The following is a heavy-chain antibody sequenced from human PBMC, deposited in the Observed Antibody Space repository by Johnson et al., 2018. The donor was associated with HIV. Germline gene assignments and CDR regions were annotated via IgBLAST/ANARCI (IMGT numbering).Heavy chain of an antibody. Sequence: QVQLVESGGGVVQPGRSLRLSCAASGCTLRSYGMHRVRQAPGKGLEWVAVICCDGGHKYHADSAKGRFTISGDSSKNTLFLQMNSLRAEDTAVYNCARDGSDVVGAPLQAFDIWGQGTMVTVSS. CDR2: ICCDGGHK. V-gene: IGHV3-33*01. J-gene: IGHJ3*02. D-gene: IGHD1-26*01. CDR1: GCTLRSYG. CDR3: ARDGSDVVGAPLQAFDI.